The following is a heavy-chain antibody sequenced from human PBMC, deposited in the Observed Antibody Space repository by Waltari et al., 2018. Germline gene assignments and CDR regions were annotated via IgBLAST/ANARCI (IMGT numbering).Heavy chain of an antibody. V-gene: IGHV3-23*01. J-gene: IGHJ4*02. CDR3: ATGGYEWEIAMY. Sequence: EVQLLESGGGLVQPGGSLRLSCAASGFTFRTYAMSWLRQAPGKGLELVSGISVSDSSTYYADSVKGRLTISRDNSKNTLYLQMNSLRAEDTAVYYCATGGYEWEIAMYWGQGTLVTVSS. D-gene: IGHD1-26*01. CDR1: GFTFRTYA. CDR2: ISVSDSST.